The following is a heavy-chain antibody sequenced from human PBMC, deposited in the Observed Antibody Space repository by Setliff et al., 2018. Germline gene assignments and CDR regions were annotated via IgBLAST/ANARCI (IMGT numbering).Heavy chain of an antibody. V-gene: IGHV3-23*01. CDR2: IIGSGIST. CDR1: GFSFSSYA. CDR3: AKSPHDFWSGRVVFDY. D-gene: IGHD3-3*01. J-gene: IGHJ4*01. Sequence: GGSLRLSCAASGFSFSSYAMSWVRQAPGKGLEWVSTIIGSGISTYYADSVQGRVTISRDNHKNTLHLQMNSLRVEDTAIYYCAKSPHDFWSGRVVFDYWG.